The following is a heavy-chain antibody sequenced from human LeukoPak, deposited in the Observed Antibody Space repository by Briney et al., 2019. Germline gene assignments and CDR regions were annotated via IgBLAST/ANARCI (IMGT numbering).Heavy chain of an antibody. CDR3: ARHGGVGRESPSGYEPELAPRHWFDP. V-gene: IGHV4-59*08. CDR1: VGSISSYY. Sequence: FETLSLTCTVPVGSISSYYWSWIRQPPGKGLEGMGDIYDSGSTKYNPSLSSRGTISLDPSKNQFYLKLSSVTAADTAVYSCARHGGVGRESPSGYEPELAPRHWFDPWGRGTLVTVSS. J-gene: IGHJ5*02. D-gene: IGHD5-12*01. CDR2: IYDSGST.